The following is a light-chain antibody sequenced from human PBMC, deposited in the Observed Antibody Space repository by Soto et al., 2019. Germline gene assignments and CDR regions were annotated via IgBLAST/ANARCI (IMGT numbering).Light chain of an antibody. J-gene: IGKJ1*01. CDR3: HQRQRYHRT. CDR1: QYINTR. Sequence: EIVLTQSPATLSSFPGDRVTLSCRASQYINTRLAWYQHRPGQTPRLLIYQTSLRADGIPARFSASGSGTNFSLTISDVQPEDLDLYYFHQRQRYHRTFGKPTKGDI. V-gene: IGKV3-11*01. CDR2: QTS.